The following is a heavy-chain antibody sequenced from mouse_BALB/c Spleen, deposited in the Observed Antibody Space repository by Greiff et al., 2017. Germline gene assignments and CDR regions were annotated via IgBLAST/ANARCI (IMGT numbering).Heavy chain of an antibody. CDR2: IDPANGNT. CDR1: GFNIKDTY. D-gene: IGHD1-2*01. Sequence: VHVKQSGAELVKPGASVKLSCTASGFNIKDTYMHWVKQRPEQGLEWIGRIDPANGNTKYDPKFQGKATITADTSSNTAYLQLSSLTSEDTAVYYCARIITTVLDYWGQGTTLTVSS. CDR3: ARIITTVLDY. J-gene: IGHJ2*01. V-gene: IGHV14-3*02.